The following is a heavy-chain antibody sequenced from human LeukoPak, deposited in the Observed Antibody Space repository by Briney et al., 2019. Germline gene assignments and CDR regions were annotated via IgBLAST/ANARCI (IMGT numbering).Heavy chain of an antibody. D-gene: IGHD4/OR15-4a*01. J-gene: IGHJ4*02. CDR3: SRGARGAYFDY. Sequence: GGSLRLSCAAYGLTISSSYMSWVRQVPGKGLVWVSCIYGADTIYYADFVKDRFTISRDSNRNILYLQMNSLRADDTAVYYCSRGARGAYFDYWGQGTLVTVSS. CDR1: GLTISSSY. CDR2: IYGADTI. V-gene: IGHV3-66*01.